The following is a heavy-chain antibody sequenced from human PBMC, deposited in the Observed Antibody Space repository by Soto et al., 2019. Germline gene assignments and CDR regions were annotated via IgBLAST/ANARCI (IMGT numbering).Heavy chain of an antibody. CDR3: AKDLSNIIAVAGFDY. J-gene: IGHJ4*02. CDR1: GFTFSSYG. V-gene: IGHV3-30*18. Sequence: PGGSLRLSCAASGFTFSSYGMHWVRQAPGKGLEWVAVISYDGSNKYYADSVKGRFTISRDNSKNTLYLQMNSLRAEDTAVYYCAKDLSNIIAVAGFDYWGQGTLVTVSS. CDR2: ISYDGSNK. D-gene: IGHD6-19*01.